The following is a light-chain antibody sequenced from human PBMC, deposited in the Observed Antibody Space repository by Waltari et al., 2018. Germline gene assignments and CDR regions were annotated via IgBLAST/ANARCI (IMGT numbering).Light chain of an antibody. CDR1: QTVLYSSNKKNY. V-gene: IGKV4-1*01. J-gene: IGKJ4*01. Sequence: DIVLSQFPDSLSTSLAMRSPLPCRSSQTVLYSSNKKNYLAWYQQKPGQPPKLLSSWASTRESGVPDRYSGSGSGTDFTLTISSLQAEDVAVYYCQQHYSTPPTFGGGTKVEIK. CDR3: QQHYSTPPT. CDR2: WAS.